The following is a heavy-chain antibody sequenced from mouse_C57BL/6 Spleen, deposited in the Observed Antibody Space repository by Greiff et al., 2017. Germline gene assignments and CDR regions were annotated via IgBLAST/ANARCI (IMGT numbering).Heavy chain of an antibody. V-gene: IGHV3-1*01. CDR1: GYSITSGYD. D-gene: IGHD2-1*01. Sequence: EVQLQESGPGMVKPSQSLSLTCTVTGYSITSGYDWHWIRHFPGNKLEWMGYISYSGSTNYNPSLKSRISITHDTSKNPFFLKLNSVTTEDTATYYCARRGYYGNFDYWGQGTTLTVSS. CDR3: ARRGYYGNFDY. CDR2: ISYSGST. J-gene: IGHJ2*01.